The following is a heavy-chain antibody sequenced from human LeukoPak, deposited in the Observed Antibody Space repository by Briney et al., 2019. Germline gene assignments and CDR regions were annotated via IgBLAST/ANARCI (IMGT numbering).Heavy chain of an antibody. V-gene: IGHV3-21*01. CDR3: ARDSLHPRRLSDAFDV. CDR1: DFSFITYA. Sequence: GGPLRLSCAASDFSFITYAMSWVRQAPGKGLEWVSSISSSSSYIYYADPVKGRFTIYGDNAKNSPYPKRKSRGAEDSAVYYCARDSLHPRRLSDAFDVWGQGTMVTVSS. CDR2: ISSSSSYI. D-gene: IGHD3-16*02. J-gene: IGHJ3*01.